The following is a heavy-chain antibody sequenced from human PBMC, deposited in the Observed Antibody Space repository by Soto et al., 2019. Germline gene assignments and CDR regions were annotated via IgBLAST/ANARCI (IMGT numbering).Heavy chain of an antibody. CDR1: GFTFSNYD. J-gene: IGHJ5*02. Sequence: EVQLVESGGGLVQPGGSLRLSCAASGFTFSNYDMHWVRQVPGKGLEWVSAIGAAHDPYYLGSVKGRFTISRENAKNSVYLQMNGLRAGDSAVYYCVRDSARIVVVPRVDGDNWFDPWGQGTLVTVSS. D-gene: IGHD2-2*01. CDR3: VRDSARIVVVPRVDGDNWFDP. CDR2: IGAAHDP. V-gene: IGHV3-13*05.